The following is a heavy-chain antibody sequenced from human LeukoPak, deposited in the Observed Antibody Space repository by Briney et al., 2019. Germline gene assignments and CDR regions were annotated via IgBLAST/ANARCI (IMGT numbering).Heavy chain of an antibody. V-gene: IGHV1-46*01. J-gene: IGHJ4*02. CDR1: GYTFTGYY. D-gene: IGHD6-19*01. CDR2: INPSGGST. CDR3: ARRDSSGHFDY. Sequence: ASVKVSCKASGYTFTGYYMHWVRQAPGQGLEWMGIINPSGGSTSYAQKFQGRVTMTRDTSTSTVYMELSSLRSEDTAVYYCARRDSSGHFDYWGQGTLVTVSS.